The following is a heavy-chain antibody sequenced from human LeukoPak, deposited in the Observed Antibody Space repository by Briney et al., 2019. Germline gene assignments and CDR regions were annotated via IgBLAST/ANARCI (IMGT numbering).Heavy chain of an antibody. J-gene: IGHJ4*02. CDR1: GGSISSYY. Sequence: SETLSLTCTVSGGSISSYYWSWIRQPPGKGLEWIGYIYYSGSTNYNPSLTSRVTISVDTSKNQFSLKLSSVTAADTAMYYCARHAGYSSSWCDYWGQGTLVTVSS. CDR2: IYYSGST. CDR3: ARHAGYSSSWCDY. V-gene: IGHV4-59*08. D-gene: IGHD6-13*01.